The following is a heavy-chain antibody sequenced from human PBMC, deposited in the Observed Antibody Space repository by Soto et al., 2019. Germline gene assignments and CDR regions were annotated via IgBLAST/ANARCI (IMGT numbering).Heavy chain of an antibody. CDR1: GYTFTSYG. D-gene: IGHD3-10*01. V-gene: IGHV1-18*04. CDR3: ARGRMVRGKADMDV. CDR2: ISAYNGNT. Sequence: GASVKVCCKASGYTFTSYGISWVRHAPGQGLEWMGWISAYNGNTNYAQKLQGRVTMTTDTSTSTAYMELRSLRSDDTAVYYCARGRMVRGKADMDVWGQGTTVTVSS. J-gene: IGHJ6*02.